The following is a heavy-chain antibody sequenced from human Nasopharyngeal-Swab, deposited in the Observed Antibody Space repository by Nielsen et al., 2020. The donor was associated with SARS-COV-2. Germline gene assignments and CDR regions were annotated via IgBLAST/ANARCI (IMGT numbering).Heavy chain of an antibody. Sequence: SETLSLTCTVSGYSISSGYYWGWIRQPPGKGLEWIGSIYHSGSTYYNPSLKSRVTISVDTSKNQFSLKLSSVTAADTAVYYCASAVWYFDLWGRGTLVTVSS. CDR3: ASAVWYFDL. J-gene: IGHJ2*01. V-gene: IGHV4-38-2*02. CDR2: IYHSGST. CDR1: GYSISSGYY.